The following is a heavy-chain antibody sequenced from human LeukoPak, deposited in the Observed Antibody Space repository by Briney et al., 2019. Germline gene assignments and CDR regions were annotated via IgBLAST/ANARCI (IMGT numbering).Heavy chain of an antibody. D-gene: IGHD3-10*01. CDR3: AREWSQFGELPDY. CDR2: ISYDGSNK. CDR1: GFTFSSCA. Sequence: GGSLRLSCAASGFTFSSCAMHWVRQAPGKGLEWVAVISYDGSNKYYADSVKGRFTISRDNSKNTLYLQMSSLRPEDTAVYYCAREWSQFGELPDYWGQGTLVTVSS. V-gene: IGHV3-30*03. J-gene: IGHJ4*02.